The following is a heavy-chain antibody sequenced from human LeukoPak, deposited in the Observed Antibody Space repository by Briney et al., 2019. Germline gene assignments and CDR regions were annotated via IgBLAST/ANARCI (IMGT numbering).Heavy chain of an antibody. D-gene: IGHD2-2*01. Sequence: PGGSLRLSCAASGFTVSSNYMSWVRQAPGKGLEWVSVIYSGGSTYYADSVKGRFTISRDNSKNTLYLQMNSLRAEDTAVYYCARVPSSTSSYCYYGMDVWGQGTTVTVSS. J-gene: IGHJ6*02. V-gene: IGHV3-53*01. CDR3: ARVPSSTSSYCYYGMDV. CDR1: GFTVSSNY. CDR2: IYSGGST.